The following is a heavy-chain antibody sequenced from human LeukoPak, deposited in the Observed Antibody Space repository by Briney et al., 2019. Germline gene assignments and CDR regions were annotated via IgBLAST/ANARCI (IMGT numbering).Heavy chain of an antibody. V-gene: IGHV1-2*02. J-gene: IGHJ6*03. CDR1: GYTFTGYY. D-gene: IGHD6-13*01. Sequence: AASVKVSCKASGYTFTGYYMHWVRQAPGQGLEWMGWINPNSGGTNYAQKFQGRVTMTRDTSISTAYMELSRLRSDDTAVYYCTVGGSWYPDYYYYMDVWGKGTTVTVSS. CDR3: TVGGSWYPDYYYYMDV. CDR2: INPNSGGT.